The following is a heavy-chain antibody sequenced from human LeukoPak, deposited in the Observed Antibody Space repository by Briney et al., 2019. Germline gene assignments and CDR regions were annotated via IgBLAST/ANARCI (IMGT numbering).Heavy chain of an antibody. J-gene: IGHJ4*02. CDR1: GYTFTSYG. CDR3: VRDDKYIGHFDY. V-gene: IGHV1-18*01. Sequence: ASVKVSCKASGYTFTSYGISLVRQTPGQGLEWMGWVSGYNANANYGQKFQGRVTMTTDTSTTTTYMELRSLRSDDTAVYYCVRDDKYIGHFDYWGQGTLVAVSS. D-gene: IGHD5-18*01. CDR2: VSGYNANA.